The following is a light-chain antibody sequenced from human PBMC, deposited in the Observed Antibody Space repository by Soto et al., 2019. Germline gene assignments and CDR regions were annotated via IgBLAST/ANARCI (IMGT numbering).Light chain of an antibody. CDR3: AAWDDSLNGYV. J-gene: IGLJ1*01. Sequence: QSVLTQPPSASGTPGQRVTISCSGSSSNIGSNTVNWYHQLPGTAPKLLIYNNYQRSSGVPDRFSGSKSGTSASLAISGLQSEDEADYYCAAWDDSLNGYVFGTGTKLPS. CDR1: SSNIGSNT. V-gene: IGLV1-44*01. CDR2: NNY.